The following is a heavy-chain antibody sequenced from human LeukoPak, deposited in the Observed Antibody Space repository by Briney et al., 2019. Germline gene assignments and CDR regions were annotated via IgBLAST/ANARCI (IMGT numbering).Heavy chain of an antibody. CDR1: GFTFSSYS. V-gene: IGHV3-21*01. Sequence: GGSLRLCCAASGFTFSSYSMNWVRQAPGKGLEWVSSISSSSSYIYYADSVKGRFTISRDNAKNSLYLQMNSLRAEDTAVYYCARDNGDYGLDYWGQGTLVTVSS. CDR2: ISSSSSYI. D-gene: IGHD4-17*01. CDR3: ARDNGDYGLDY. J-gene: IGHJ4*02.